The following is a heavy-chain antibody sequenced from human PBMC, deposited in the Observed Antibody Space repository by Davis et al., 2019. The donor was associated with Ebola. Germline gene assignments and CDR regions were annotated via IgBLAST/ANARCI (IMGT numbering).Heavy chain of an antibody. Sequence: ASVKVSCKASGYTFTSYAMHWVRQAPGQRLEWMGWINAGNGNTKYSQKFQGRVTITRDTSTSTVYMELSSLRSEDTAVYYCARDPDIVVVPAAIGGIFAFDIWGQGTMVTVSS. CDR1: GYTFTSYA. J-gene: IGHJ3*02. CDR2: INAGNGNT. V-gene: IGHV1-3*01. CDR3: ARDPDIVVVPAAIGGIFAFDI. D-gene: IGHD2-2*01.